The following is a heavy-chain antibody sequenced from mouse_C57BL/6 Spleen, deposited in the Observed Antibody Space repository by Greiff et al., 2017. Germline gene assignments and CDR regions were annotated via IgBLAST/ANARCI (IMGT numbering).Heavy chain of an antibody. D-gene: IGHD2-4*01. CDR2: IDPSDSYT. CDR1: GYTFTSYW. J-gene: IGHJ2*01. V-gene: IGHV1-69*01. CDR3: ARSYYDYEFDH. Sequence: VQLQQPGAELVMPGASVKLSCKASGYTFTSYWMHWVKQRPGQGLEWIGEIDPSDSYTNYNQKFKGKSTLTVDKSSSTAYMQLSSLTSEDSAVYYCARSYYDYEFDHWGQGTTLTVAS.